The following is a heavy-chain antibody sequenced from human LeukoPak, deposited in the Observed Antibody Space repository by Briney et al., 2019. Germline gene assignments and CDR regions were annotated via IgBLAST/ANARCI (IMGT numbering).Heavy chain of an antibody. J-gene: IGHJ4*02. D-gene: IGHD3-10*01. CDR1: GFTFSSYA. V-gene: IGHV3-23*01. CDR3: AKTLLAPPPYTYGSGSYYPDY. CDR2: ISGSGGST. Sequence: PGGSLRLSCAASGFTFSSYAMSWVRQAPGKGLEWVSAISGSGGSTYYADSVKGRFTISRDNSKNTLYLQMNSLRVEDTAVYYCAKTLLAPPPYTYGSGSYYPDYWGQGTLVTVSS.